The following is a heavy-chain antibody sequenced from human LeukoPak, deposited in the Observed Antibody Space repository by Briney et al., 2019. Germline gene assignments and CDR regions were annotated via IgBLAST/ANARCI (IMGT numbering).Heavy chain of an antibody. CDR3: ARDGAARSDAFDI. CDR2: ISGSGGST. D-gene: IGHD2-15*01. Sequence: GGSLRLSCAASGFTFSSYAMSWVRQAPGKGLEWVSAISGSGGSTYYADSVKGRFTISRDNSKNTLYLQMNSLRAEDTAVYYCARDGAARSDAFDIWGQGTMVTVSS. J-gene: IGHJ3*02. CDR1: GFTFSSYA. V-gene: IGHV3-23*01.